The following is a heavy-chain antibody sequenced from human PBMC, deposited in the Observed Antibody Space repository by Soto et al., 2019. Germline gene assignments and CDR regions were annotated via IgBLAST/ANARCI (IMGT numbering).Heavy chain of an antibody. Sequence: PSETLSLTCTVAGGSISSSSCYWGWIRQPPGKGLEWIGSIYYSGSTYYNPSLKSRVTISVDKSKNSLYLQMNSLRAGDTAVYYCARAITIFSGGAFEIWGQGTMGTVSS. D-gene: IGHD3-9*01. CDR3: ARAITIFSGGAFEI. V-gene: IGHV4-39*02. CDR2: IYYSGST. CDR1: GGSISSSSCY. J-gene: IGHJ3*02.